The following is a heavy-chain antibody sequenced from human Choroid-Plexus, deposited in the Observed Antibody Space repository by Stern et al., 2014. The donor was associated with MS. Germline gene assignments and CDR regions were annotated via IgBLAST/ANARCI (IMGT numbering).Heavy chain of an antibody. V-gene: IGHV3-30*18. CDR1: GFTLGSCA. D-gene: IGHD2/OR15-2a*01. CDR2: VSYDGSNN. CDR3: AKDRQYLTYFFDH. Sequence: QMQLVQSGGGVVQPGRPLRLSCVASGFTLGSCAMHWVRQAPGKGLEWVAGVSYDGSNNDYADSVKGRFTISRDNSQNTLYMQMSSLRPEDTAVYYCAKDRQYLTYFFDHWGQGSLVTVSS. J-gene: IGHJ5*02.